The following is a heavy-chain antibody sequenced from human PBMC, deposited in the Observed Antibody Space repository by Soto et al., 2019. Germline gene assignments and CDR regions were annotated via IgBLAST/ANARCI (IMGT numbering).Heavy chain of an antibody. CDR3: ARFVQEENWFDP. CDR1: GDSISSSSYY. J-gene: IGHJ5*02. CDR2: IYYSGST. V-gene: IGHV4-39*01. Sequence: SETLSLTCNVSGDSISSSSYYWGWIRQPPGKGLVWIEGIYYSGSTYYNPSLKSRVTISVDTSKNQFSLKLSSVTAADTAVYYCARFVQEENWFDPWGQGTLVTVSS. D-gene: IGHD1-1*01.